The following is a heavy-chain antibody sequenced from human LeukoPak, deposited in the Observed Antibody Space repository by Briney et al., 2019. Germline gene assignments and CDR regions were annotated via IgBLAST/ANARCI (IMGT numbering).Heavy chain of an antibody. J-gene: IGHJ4*02. V-gene: IGHV4-4*07. CDR3: ARDPLASDTFDY. Sequence: SETLSLTCTVSGGSISSYYWSWIRQPAGKGLEWIGRIYTSGSTNYNPPLKSRVTMSVDTSKNQFSLKLSSVTAADTAVYYCARDPLASDTFDYWGQGTLVTVSS. D-gene: IGHD3-9*01. CDR2: IYTSGST. CDR1: GGSISSYY.